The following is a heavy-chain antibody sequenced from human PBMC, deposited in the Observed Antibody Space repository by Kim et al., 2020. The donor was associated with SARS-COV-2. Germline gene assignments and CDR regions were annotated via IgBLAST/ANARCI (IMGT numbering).Heavy chain of an antibody. CDR3: ARGGFWDQKGYYFDY. V-gene: IGHV1-18*01. J-gene: IGHJ4*02. CDR2: ISAYNGDT. D-gene: IGHD3-3*01. CDR1: GYTFINYG. Sequence: ASVKVSCKASGYTFINYGISWVRQAPGQGLEWMGWISAYNGDTNYAQKFQGRVTMTTDTSTSTAYMELRSLRSDDTAVYYCARGGFWDQKGYYFDYWGQGALVTVSS.